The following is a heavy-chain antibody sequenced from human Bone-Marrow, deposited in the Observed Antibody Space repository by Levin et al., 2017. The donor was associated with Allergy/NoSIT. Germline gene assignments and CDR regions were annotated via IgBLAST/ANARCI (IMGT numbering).Heavy chain of an antibody. V-gene: IGHV3-49*03. D-gene: IGHD1-26*01. CDR3: SGLVGTTTLLDY. CDR1: GFRFAEST. Sequence: QTLSLTCAGSGFRFAESTMIWFRQGPGKGLEWVGFMRSTTYGGTTEFAASVKGRFTISRDDSNSIAYLQMKSLKSEDTAVYYCSGLVGTTTLLDYWGRGTLVTVSS. CDR2: MRSTTYGGTT. J-gene: IGHJ4*02.